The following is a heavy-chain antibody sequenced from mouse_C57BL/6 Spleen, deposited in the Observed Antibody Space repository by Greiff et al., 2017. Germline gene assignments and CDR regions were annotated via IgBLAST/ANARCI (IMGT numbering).Heavy chain of an antibody. CDR1: GFTFSDYG. Sequence: EVKLVESGGGLVKPGGSLKLSCAASGFTFSDYGMHWVRQAPEKGLEWVAYISSGSSTIYYADTVKGRFTISRDNAKNTLFLQMTSLRSEDTAMFYCATYWMDYWGQGTSVTVSS. CDR3: ATYWMDY. V-gene: IGHV5-17*01. J-gene: IGHJ4*01. CDR2: ISSGSSTI. D-gene: IGHD1-1*01.